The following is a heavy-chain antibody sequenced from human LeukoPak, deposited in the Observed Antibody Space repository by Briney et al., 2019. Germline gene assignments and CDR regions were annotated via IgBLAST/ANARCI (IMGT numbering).Heavy chain of an antibody. CDR1: GYTFTGYY. V-gene: IGHV1-2*02. CDR3: ARYSSGWYY. CDR2: INPDSGGT. J-gene: IGHJ4*02. D-gene: IGHD6-19*01. Sequence: ASVKVSCKASGYTFTGYYMHWVRQAPEQGLEWMGWINPDSGGTHYAQKFQGRVTMTRDTSINTAYMELSRLTSDDTAVYFCARYSSGWYYWGQGTLVTVSS.